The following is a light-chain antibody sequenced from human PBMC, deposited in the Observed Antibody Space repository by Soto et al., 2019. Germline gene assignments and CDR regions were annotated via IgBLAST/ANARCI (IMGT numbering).Light chain of an antibody. V-gene: IGKV4-1*01. Sequence: DIVMTQSPDSLAVSLGERATINCKSSQSVLYSSDNKNYLAWYQQKPGQPPKLLIYWASTRESGVPDRFSGSGSGTDFTLTISSLQAEDVAVYYCQQYYSNPSSFTFGPGTKVEIK. CDR2: WAS. CDR3: QQYYSNPSSFT. CDR1: QSVLYSSDNKNY. J-gene: IGKJ3*01.